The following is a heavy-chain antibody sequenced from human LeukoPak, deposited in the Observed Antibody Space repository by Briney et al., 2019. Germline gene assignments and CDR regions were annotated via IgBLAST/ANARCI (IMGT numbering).Heavy chain of an antibody. CDR2: INHSGST. Sequence: SETLSLTCAVYGGSFSGYYWSWIRQPPGKGPEWIGEINHSGSTNYNPSLKSRVTISVDTSKNQFSLKLSSVTAADTAVYYCAREATIEYFDYWGQGTLVTGSS. D-gene: IGHD5-12*01. J-gene: IGHJ4*02. CDR3: AREATIEYFDY. CDR1: GGSFSGYY. V-gene: IGHV4-34*01.